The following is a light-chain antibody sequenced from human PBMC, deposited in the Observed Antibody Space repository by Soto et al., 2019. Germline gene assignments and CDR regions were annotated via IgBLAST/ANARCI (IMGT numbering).Light chain of an antibody. Sequence: QSALTQPASVSGSPGQSITISCTGTGSDVGGYNYVSWYQQHPGKAPKVMIYDVSNRPSGVSNRFSGSKSGNTASLTISGLQAEDEADYFCCSYAGTVAYVFGTGTKVTVL. V-gene: IGLV2-14*01. CDR3: CSYAGTVAYV. CDR2: DVS. CDR1: GSDVGGYNY. J-gene: IGLJ1*01.